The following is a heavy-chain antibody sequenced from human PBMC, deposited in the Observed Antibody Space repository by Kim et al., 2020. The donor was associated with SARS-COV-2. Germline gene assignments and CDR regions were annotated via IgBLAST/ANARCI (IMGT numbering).Heavy chain of an antibody. J-gene: IGHJ4*02. CDR2: T. Sequence: TNYAQKRQGRVTMTTDTSTSTAYMELRSLRSDVTAVYYCARGELHLLIDYWGQGTLVTVSS. V-gene: IGHV1-18*01. CDR3: ARGELHLLIDY. D-gene: IGHD3-10*01.